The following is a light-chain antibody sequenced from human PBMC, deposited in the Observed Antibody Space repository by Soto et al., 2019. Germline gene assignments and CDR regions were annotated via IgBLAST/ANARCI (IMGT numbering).Light chain of an antibody. V-gene: IGLV1-40*01. CDR2: GNS. Sequence: QLVLTQPPSVSGAPGQRVTISCTGSSSNIGAGYDVHWYQQLPGTAPKLLIYGNSNRPSGVPDRFSGSKSGTSASLAITGLQAEDEDDYYCQSYDSSRSAFYVFGTGTKVTVL. CDR1: SSNIGAGYD. J-gene: IGLJ1*01. CDR3: QSYDSSRSAFYV.